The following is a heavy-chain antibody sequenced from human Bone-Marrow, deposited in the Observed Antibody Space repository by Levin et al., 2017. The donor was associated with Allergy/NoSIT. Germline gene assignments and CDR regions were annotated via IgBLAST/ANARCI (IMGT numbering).Heavy chain of an antibody. CDR3: ARGFYSATPPLGY. Sequence: GESLKISCKASGYKFESYGICWVRQAPGQGLEWMGWISAFNGNTYYAQEFHDRVNMTIDTPTRTAYLELGSLRSDDTAVYYCARGFYSATPPLGYWGQGTLVTVPS. D-gene: IGHD1-26*01. V-gene: IGHV1-18*01. J-gene: IGHJ4*02. CDR2: ISAFNGNT. CDR1: GYKFESYG.